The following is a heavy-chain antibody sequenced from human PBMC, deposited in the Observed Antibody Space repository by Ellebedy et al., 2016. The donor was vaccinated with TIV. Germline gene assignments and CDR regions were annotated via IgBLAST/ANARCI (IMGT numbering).Heavy chain of an antibody. CDR2: ISGRGEST. J-gene: IGHJ5*02. CDR1: GFIFSDYA. CDR3: ATRGHSIGWFAD. D-gene: IGHD3-22*01. V-gene: IGHV3-23*01. Sequence: GESLKISCATSGFIFSDYAISWVRQPPGKGLEWVSTISGRGESTFAADSVKGRFTISRDFSTRTVYLQMNSLRVEDTAVYFCATRGHSIGWFADWGQGTLVTVSS.